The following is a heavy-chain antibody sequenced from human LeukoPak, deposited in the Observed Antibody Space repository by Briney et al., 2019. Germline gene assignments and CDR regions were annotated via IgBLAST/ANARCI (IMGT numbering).Heavy chain of an antibody. J-gene: IGHJ4*02. V-gene: IGHV4-34*01. D-gene: IGHD1-26*01. CDR2: INHSGST. Sequence: SETLSLTCAVYGGSFSGYYWSWIRQPPGKGLEWIGEINHSGSTNYNPSLKSRVTISVDTSKNQFSLKLSSVTAADTAVYYCARGIVGVNFDYWGQGTLVTVSS. CDR1: GGSFSGYY. CDR3: ARGIVGVNFDY.